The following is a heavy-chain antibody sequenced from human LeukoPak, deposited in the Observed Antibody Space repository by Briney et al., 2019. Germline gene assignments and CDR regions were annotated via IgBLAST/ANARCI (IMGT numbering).Heavy chain of an antibody. CDR2: INHSGST. CDR3: ARHQRGDTGAIRKEIAAAAYNWFDP. Sequence: PSETLSLTCAVYGGSFSGYYWSWIRQPPGKGLEWIGEINHSGSTNYNPSLKSRVTISVDTSKNQFSLKLSSVTAADTAVYYCARHQRGDTGAIRKEIAAAAYNWFDPWGQGTLVTVSS. J-gene: IGHJ5*02. CDR1: GGSFSGYY. D-gene: IGHD6-13*01. V-gene: IGHV4-34*01.